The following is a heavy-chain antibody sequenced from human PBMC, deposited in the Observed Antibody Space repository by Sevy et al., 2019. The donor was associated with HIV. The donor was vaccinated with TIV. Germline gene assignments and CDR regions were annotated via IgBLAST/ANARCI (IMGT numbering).Heavy chain of an antibody. Sequence: GGSLRLSCAASGFTFSSYEMNWVRQAPGKGLEWVSYISSSGSTIYYADSVKGRFTISRDNAKNSLYLQMNSLRAEETAVYYCARDLRLTKISPGGYYYYYGMDVWGQGTTVTVSS. CDR3: ARDLRLTKISPGGYYYYYGMDV. CDR1: GFTFSSYE. CDR2: ISSSGSTI. J-gene: IGHJ6*02. D-gene: IGHD3-16*01. V-gene: IGHV3-48*03.